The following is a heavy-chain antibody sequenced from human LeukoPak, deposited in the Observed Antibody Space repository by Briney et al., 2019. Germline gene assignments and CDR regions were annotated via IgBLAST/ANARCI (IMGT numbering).Heavy chain of an antibody. J-gene: IGHJ6*02. CDR1: GFTFSSYS. CDR2: ISSSSSYI. Sequence: PGGSLRPSCAASGFTFSSYSMNWVRQAPGKGLEWVSSISSSSSYIYYADSEKGRFTISRDNAKNSLYLQMNSLRAEDTAVYYCARSKKEPFYYYYGMDVWGQGTTVTVSS. D-gene: IGHD1-26*01. CDR3: ARSKKEPFYYYYGMDV. V-gene: IGHV3-21*01.